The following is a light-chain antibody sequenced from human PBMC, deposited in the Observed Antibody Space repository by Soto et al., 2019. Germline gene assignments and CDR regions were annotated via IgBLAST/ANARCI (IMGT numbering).Light chain of an antibody. CDR2: ATS. J-gene: IGKJ3*01. CDR3: QQSYITPRN. CDR1: QSIRSY. Sequence: DIQMTQSPSSLSASVGDRVTITCRASQSIRSYLNWYQQKPGKAPKLLIYATSSLQSGVPSRFSGSGSGTDFTLTITSLQPEDFATYYCQQSYITPRNFGPGTKVDIK. V-gene: IGKV1-39*01.